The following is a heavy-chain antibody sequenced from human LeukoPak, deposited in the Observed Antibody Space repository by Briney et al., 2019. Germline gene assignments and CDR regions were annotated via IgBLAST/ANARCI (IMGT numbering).Heavy chain of an antibody. J-gene: IGHJ3*02. CDR2: ISSSSSTI. CDR3: ASLPIPKRLSLYAFDI. D-gene: IGHD2-21*01. Sequence: GGSLRLSCAASGFTFSSYSMNWVRQAPGKGLEWVSYISSSSSTIYYADSVKGRFTISRDNAKNSLYLQMNSLRAEDTAVYYCASLPIPKRLSLYAFDIWGQGTMVTVSS. CDR1: GFTFSSYS. V-gene: IGHV3-48*01.